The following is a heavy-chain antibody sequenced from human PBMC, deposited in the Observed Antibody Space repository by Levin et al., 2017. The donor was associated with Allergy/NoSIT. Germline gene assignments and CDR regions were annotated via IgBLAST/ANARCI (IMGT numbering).Heavy chain of an antibody. D-gene: IGHD6-13*01. CDR1: GFTFSGYA. V-gene: IGHV3-48*01. J-gene: IGHJ4*02. Sequence: ASVKVSCAASGFTFSGYAMNWVRQAPGKGLDWISYISNSGSTTSYADSVQGRFTSSRDNAKNSLFLQMNSLRAEDTAVYFCATAAAFVLSHDYWGQGTLVTVSS. CDR2: ISNSGSTT. CDR3: ATAAAFVLSHDY.